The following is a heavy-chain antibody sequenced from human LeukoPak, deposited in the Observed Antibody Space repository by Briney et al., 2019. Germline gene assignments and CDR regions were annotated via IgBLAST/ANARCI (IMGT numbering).Heavy chain of an antibody. CDR1: GGSFSGYY. V-gene: IGHV4-34*01. J-gene: IGHJ4*02. Sequence: SETLSLTCAVYGGSFSGYYWSWIRQPPGKGLEWIGEINHSGSTNYNPSLKSRVTIPVDTSKNQFSLKLSSVTAADTAVYYCARARADRMYFDYWGQGTLVTVSS. CDR2: INHSGST. D-gene: IGHD2-15*01. CDR3: ARARADRMYFDY.